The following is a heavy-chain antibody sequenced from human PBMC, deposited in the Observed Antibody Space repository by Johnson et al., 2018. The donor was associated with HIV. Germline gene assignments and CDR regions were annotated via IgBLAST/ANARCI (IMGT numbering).Heavy chain of an antibody. CDR2: INWNGGST. V-gene: IGHV3-20*04. CDR3: AREAAPYYYDSSGGGGFDR. Sequence: VQLVESGGGVVRPGGSLRLSCAASGFTFDVYAMSWVRQAPGKGLEWVSGINWNGGSTGYVDSVKGRFTISRDNSKNTLYLQMNSLRAEDTAVYYCAREAAPYYYDSSGGGGFDRWGQGTMVTVSS. CDR1: GFTFDVYA. J-gene: IGHJ3*02. D-gene: IGHD3-22*01.